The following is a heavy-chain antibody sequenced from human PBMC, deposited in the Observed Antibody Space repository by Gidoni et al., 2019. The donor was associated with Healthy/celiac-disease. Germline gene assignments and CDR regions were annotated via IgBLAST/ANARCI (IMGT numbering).Heavy chain of an antibody. CDR1: VCSISSSSYY. Sequence: QLHLQESGPGLVTPSETLSLTFTVSVCSISSSSYYWGWIRQPPGKGLEWIGSIYYSGSNYYNPTLKSRVTISVDTYKNQFSLKLSSVTDADTAVYYCARDLNNGDYVRFDYWGQGTLVTVSS. V-gene: IGHV4-39*07. CDR3: ARDLNNGDYVRFDY. D-gene: IGHD4-17*01. J-gene: IGHJ4*02. CDR2: IYYSGSN.